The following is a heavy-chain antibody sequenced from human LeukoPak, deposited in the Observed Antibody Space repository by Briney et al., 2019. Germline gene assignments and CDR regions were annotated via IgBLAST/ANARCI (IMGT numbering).Heavy chain of an antibody. D-gene: IGHD3-16*01. CDR3: VRDGEGGLDYFDH. CDR2: TYYRSKWFF. J-gene: IGHJ4*02. Sequence: PSQTLSLTCAISGDRVSNNRAAWNWIRQSPSRGLEWLGRTYYRSKWFFDYSLSVKSRISIIPDTSKNQFSLQLNSVTPEDSAVYYCVRDGEGGLDYFDHWGRGTLVTVSS. CDR1: GDRVSNNRAA. V-gene: IGHV6-1*01.